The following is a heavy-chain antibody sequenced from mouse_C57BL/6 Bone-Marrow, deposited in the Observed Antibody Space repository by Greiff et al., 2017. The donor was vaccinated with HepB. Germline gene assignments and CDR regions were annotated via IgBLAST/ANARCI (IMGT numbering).Heavy chain of an antibody. Sequence: EVQLVESVAELVRPGASVKLSCTASGFNIKNTYMHWVKQRPEQGLEWIGRIDPANGNTKYAPKFQGKATITADTSSNTAYLQLSSLTSEDTAIYYCASCYGSSYLFAYWGQGTLVTVSA. V-gene: IGHV14-3*01. CDR1: GFNIKNTY. D-gene: IGHD1-1*01. J-gene: IGHJ3*01. CDR2: IDPANGNT. CDR3: ASCYGSSYLFAY.